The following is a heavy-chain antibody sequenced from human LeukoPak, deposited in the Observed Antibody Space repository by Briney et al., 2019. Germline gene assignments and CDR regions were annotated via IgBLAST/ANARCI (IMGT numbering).Heavy chain of an antibody. Sequence: ASVKVSCKASGYTFTGYYMHWVRQAPGQGLEWMGWMNPNSGNTGYAQKFQGRVTMTRDTSISTAYMELSSLRYDDTAVYYCATNILVRDIINWFDPWGQGTLVTVSS. D-gene: IGHD3-10*01. V-gene: IGHV1-2*02. J-gene: IGHJ5*02. CDR3: ATNILVRDIINWFDP. CDR2: MNPNSGNT. CDR1: GYTFTGYY.